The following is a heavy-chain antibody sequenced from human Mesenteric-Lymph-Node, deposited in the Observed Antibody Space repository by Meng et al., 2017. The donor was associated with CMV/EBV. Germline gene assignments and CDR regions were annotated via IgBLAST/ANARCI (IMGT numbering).Heavy chain of an antibody. CDR3: TRLDSGRYDY. CDR1: GFTFSSYS. V-gene: IGHV3-48*01. J-gene: IGHJ4*02. CDR2: ISSSSSSI. D-gene: IGHD6-19*01. Sequence: GESLKISCAASGFTFSSYSINWVRQAPGKGLEWVSYISSSSSSIYYADSVKGRFTISRDNSKNTVYLQMSSLRAEDTAVYYCTRLDSGRYDYWGQGMLVTVSS.